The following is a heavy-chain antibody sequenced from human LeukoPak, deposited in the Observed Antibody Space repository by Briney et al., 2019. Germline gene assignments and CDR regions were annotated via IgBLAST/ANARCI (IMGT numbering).Heavy chain of an antibody. CDR2: IYYTGST. J-gene: IGHJ4*02. Sequence: SETLSLTCSVSGASISGGTYYWGWIRQPPGKGLEWIGGIYYTGSTYDNPSLKSRVTISGDTSKNQFSLKLSSVTAADTAVYYCARRGGSGRAFDYWGQGALVTVSS. V-gene: IGHV4-39*01. CDR3: ARRGGSGRAFDY. CDR1: GASISGGTYY. D-gene: IGHD1-26*01.